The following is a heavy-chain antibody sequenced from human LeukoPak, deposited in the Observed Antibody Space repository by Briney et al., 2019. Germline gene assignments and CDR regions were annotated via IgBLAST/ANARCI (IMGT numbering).Heavy chain of an antibody. J-gene: IGHJ4*02. CDR2: ISGSGGST. Sequence: PGGSLRLSCAASGFTFSSYATSWVRQAPGKGLEWVSAISGSGGSTYYADSVKGRFTISRDNSKNTLYLQMNSLRAEDTAVYYCAKAYSSSWYYFDYWGQGTQVTVSS. V-gene: IGHV3-23*01. CDR3: AKAYSSSWYYFDY. D-gene: IGHD6-13*01. CDR1: GFTFSSYA.